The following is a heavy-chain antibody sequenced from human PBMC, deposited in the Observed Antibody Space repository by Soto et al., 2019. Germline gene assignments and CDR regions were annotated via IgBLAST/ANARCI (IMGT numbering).Heavy chain of an antibody. D-gene: IGHD2-15*01. CDR1: GGTFSSYA. Sequence: GASVKVSCKASGGTFSSYAISWVRQAPGQGLEWMGGIIPIFGTANYAQKFQGRVTITADESTSTAYMELSSLRSEDTAVYYCARDGIGGTTFRGYLDYWGQGNLVTVSS. J-gene: IGHJ4*02. CDR2: IIPIFGTA. V-gene: IGHV1-69*13. CDR3: ARDGIGGTTFRGYLDY.